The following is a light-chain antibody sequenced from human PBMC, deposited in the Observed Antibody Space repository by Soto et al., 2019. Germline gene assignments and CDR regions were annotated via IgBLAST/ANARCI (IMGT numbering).Light chain of an antibody. Sequence: STGTLSFPSCGTSQTVINNQLAWYQQTPGQAPRLLIYAASSRATGIPDRFSGSGSGTDFTLTITRLEPEDFAVYYCQQYRTSPITFGQGTRLEIK. CDR2: AAS. CDR3: QQYRTSPIT. J-gene: IGKJ5*01. CDR1: QTVINNQ. V-gene: IGKV3-20*01.